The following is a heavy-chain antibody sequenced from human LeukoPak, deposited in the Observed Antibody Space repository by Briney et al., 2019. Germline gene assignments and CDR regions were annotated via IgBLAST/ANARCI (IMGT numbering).Heavy chain of an antibody. Sequence: SETLSLTCTVSGGSISSYYWSWIRQPPGKGLEWIGYIYYSGSTNYNPSLKSRVTISVDTSKNQFSLKLSSVTAADTAVYYCARKGSPRPYNWFDPWGQGTLVTVSS. V-gene: IGHV4-59*01. CDR3: ARKGSPRPYNWFDP. D-gene: IGHD6-13*01. CDR1: GGSISSYY. J-gene: IGHJ5*02. CDR2: IYYSGST.